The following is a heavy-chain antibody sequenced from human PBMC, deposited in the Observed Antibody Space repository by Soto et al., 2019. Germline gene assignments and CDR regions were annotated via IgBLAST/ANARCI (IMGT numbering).Heavy chain of an antibody. CDR1: GFTFSSHA. CDR2: ISYDGRNK. D-gene: IGHD2-15*01. Sequence: GGSLRLSCAASGFTFSSHAMHWVRQAPGKGLEWVAVISYDGRNKYYADSVKGRFTISRDNSKNTLFLQMNSLRAEDTAVYYCARVTVVVAATPYYYGMDVWGQGTTVTVSS. CDR3: ARVTVVVAATPYYYGMDV. V-gene: IGHV3-30*04. J-gene: IGHJ6*02.